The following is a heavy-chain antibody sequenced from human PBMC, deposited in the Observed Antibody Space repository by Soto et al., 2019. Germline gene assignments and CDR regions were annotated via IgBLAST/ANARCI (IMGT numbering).Heavy chain of an antibody. CDR2: IKHDGSEK. J-gene: IGHJ4*02. CDR1: GFTFSNCW. Sequence: EVQLVESGGGLVQPGGSLRLSCAASGFTFSNCWITWVRQAPGKGLEWVANIKHDGSEKYYVDPVRGRFTISRDNAKNSLFLQMNSLRVEDTAMYYCARDPGVTIFGVVVVWGQGTLVTVSS. CDR3: ARDPGVTIFGVVVV. V-gene: IGHV3-7*01. D-gene: IGHD3-3*01.